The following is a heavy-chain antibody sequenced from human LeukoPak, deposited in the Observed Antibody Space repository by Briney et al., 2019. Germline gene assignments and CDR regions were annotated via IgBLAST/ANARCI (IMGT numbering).Heavy chain of an antibody. D-gene: IGHD1-7*01. J-gene: IGHJ6*03. Sequence: PSETLSLTCAVYGGSFDTYYWSWIRQSPGRGLELIGEINPGGRINYNPSLMSRVTISINTSKKQFSLNLSSVTAADTAVYYCARRWNYGIYYYIDVWGTGTTVTVSS. V-gene: IGHV4-34*01. CDR3: ARRWNYGIYYYIDV. CDR1: GGSFDTYY. CDR2: INPGGRI.